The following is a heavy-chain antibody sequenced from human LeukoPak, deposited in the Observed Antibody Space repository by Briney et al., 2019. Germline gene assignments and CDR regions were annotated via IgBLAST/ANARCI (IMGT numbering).Heavy chain of an antibody. D-gene: IGHD3-10*01. J-gene: IGHJ4*02. V-gene: IGHV3-23*01. CDR3: AKDTNLSGWFGEGDY. CDR1: GFTFSGYA. CDR2: ISGSGGST. Sequence: GGSLSLSGAASGFTFSGYAMSWVGQAPGKGLEWFPPISGSGGSTYYADSVKGRFTISRDNSKNTLYLQMNSLRAEDTAVYYCAKDTNLSGWFGEGDYWGQGTLVTVSS.